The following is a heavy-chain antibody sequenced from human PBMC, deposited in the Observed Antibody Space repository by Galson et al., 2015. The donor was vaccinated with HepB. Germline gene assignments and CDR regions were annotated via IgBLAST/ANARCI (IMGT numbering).Heavy chain of an antibody. V-gene: IGHV4-30-4*01. CDR1: GGSISSGDYY. J-gene: IGHJ5*02. CDR3: ARGGPSMNWFDP. CDR2: IYYSGST. Sequence: TLSLTCTVSGGSISSGDYYWSWIRQPPGKGLEWIGYIYYSGSTYYNPSLKSRVTISVDTSKNQFSLKLRSVTAADTAVYYCARGGPSMNWFDPWGQGTLVTVSS. D-gene: IGHD3-16*01.